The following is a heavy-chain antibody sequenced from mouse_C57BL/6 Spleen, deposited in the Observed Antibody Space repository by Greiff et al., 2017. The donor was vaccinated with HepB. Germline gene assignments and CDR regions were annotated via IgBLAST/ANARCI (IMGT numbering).Heavy chain of an antibody. D-gene: IGHD1-1*01. V-gene: IGHV1-59*01. Sequence: QVQLQQPGAELVRPGTSVKLSCKASGYTFTSYWMHWVKQRPGQGLEWIGVIDPSDSYTNYNQKFKGKATLTVDTSSSTAYMQLSSLTSEDSAVYYCARPPFIATVVATDFDVWGTGTTVTVSS. CDR3: ARPPFIATVVATDFDV. J-gene: IGHJ1*03. CDR2: IDPSDSYT. CDR1: GYTFTSYW.